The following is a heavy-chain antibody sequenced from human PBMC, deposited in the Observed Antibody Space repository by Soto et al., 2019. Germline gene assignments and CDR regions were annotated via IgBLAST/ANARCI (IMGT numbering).Heavy chain of an antibody. CDR2: XTXXXIXT. D-gene: IGHD4-17*01. CDR1: GFGFSTHA. Sequence: GGSLRLSCAASGFGFSTHALGWVRQAPGKGLEWLXSXTXXXIXTXXXDXXXXRFTISRENSRNTLHLQMKNLRVDDTAVYYCAKGFDYGDTKHIDHWGQGTLVTVSS. V-gene: IGHV3-23*01. CDR3: AKGFDYGDTKHIDH. J-gene: IGHJ4*02.